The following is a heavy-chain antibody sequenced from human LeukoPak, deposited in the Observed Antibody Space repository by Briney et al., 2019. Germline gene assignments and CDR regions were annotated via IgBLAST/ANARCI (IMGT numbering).Heavy chain of an antibody. CDR3: ARGRYSSGWYGVDY. J-gene: IGHJ4*02. Sequence: GGSLRLSCAASGFTFSSNYMSWVRQAPGKGLEGVSVIYSGGSTYYSDSVTGRFTISRDNSKNTLYLQMNSLRAEDTAVYYCARGRYSSGWYGVDYWGQGTLVTVSS. CDR2: IYSGGST. CDR1: GFTFSSNY. V-gene: IGHV3-53*01. D-gene: IGHD6-19*01.